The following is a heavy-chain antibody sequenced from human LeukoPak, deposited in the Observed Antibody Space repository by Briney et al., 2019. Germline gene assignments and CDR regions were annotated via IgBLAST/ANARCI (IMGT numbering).Heavy chain of an antibody. CDR3: ARDGRFPPEVLPRYFDY. CDR1: GGSISSSSYY. D-gene: IGHD1-26*01. Sequence: SETLSLTCTVSGGSISSSSYYWGWIRQPPGKGLEWIGNIYYSGSTCYNPSLKSRVTISVDTSKNQFSLKLSSVTAADTAVYYCARDGRFPPEVLPRYFDYWGQGTLVTVSS. CDR2: IYYSGST. J-gene: IGHJ4*02. V-gene: IGHV4-39*07.